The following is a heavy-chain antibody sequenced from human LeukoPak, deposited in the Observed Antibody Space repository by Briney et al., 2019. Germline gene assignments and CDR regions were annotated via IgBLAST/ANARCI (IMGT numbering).Heavy chain of an antibody. CDR3: AGNSGWLLDS. D-gene: IGHD6-19*01. J-gene: IGHJ4*02. CDR2: IKQDGSEK. Sequence: GGSLRLSCAASGFTFSTYWIPWVRQAPGKGLEWVATIKQDGSEKYYVDSVKGRFTISRDNAKNSLFLQMNSLRADDTAVYYCAGNSGWLLDSWGQGTLVAVSS. CDR1: GFTFSTYW. V-gene: IGHV3-7*01.